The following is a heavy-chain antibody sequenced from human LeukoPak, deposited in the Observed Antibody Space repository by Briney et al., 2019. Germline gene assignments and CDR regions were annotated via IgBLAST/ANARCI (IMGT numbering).Heavy chain of an antibody. Sequence: SVKVSCKASGGTFSSYAISWVRQAPGQGLEWMGRIIPILGIANYAQKFQGRVTITADKSTSTAYMELSSLRSEDTAVYYCATYYYDSSGYRHIGFDYWGQGTLVTVSS. V-gene: IGHV1-69*04. J-gene: IGHJ4*02. CDR3: ATYYYDSSGYRHIGFDY. D-gene: IGHD3-22*01. CDR2: IIPILGIA. CDR1: GGTFSSYA.